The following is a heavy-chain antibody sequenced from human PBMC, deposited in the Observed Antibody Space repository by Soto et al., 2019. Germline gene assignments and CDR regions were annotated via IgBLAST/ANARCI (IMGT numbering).Heavy chain of an antibody. CDR3: ARHATILSESFDY. CDR1: GYSISSGYY. V-gene: IGHV4-38-2*01. J-gene: IGHJ4*02. D-gene: IGHD5-12*01. Sequence: XATLSLPFAVSGYSISSGYYWCWIRQPPGKGLEWIGSIYHSGSTYYNPSLKSRVTISVDTSKDQFSLKLSSVTAADTAVYYCARHATILSESFDYWGQGTLVTVSS. CDR2: IYHSGST.